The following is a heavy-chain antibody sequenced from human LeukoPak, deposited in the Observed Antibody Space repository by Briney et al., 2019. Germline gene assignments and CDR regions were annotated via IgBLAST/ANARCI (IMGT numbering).Heavy chain of an antibody. J-gene: IGHJ4*02. D-gene: IGHD2-15*01. CDR2: ISYSGNT. CDR3: AREVLCSGGSCYSGFDY. Sequence: SETLSLTCTVSGDSISSSSSYWGWIRQPPGKGLEWIGSISYSGNTYYNPSLKSRVSTSVDTSKNQFSLKLSSVTAADTAVYYCAREVLCSGGSCYSGFDYWGQGTLVTVSS. V-gene: IGHV4-39*07. CDR1: GDSISSSSSY.